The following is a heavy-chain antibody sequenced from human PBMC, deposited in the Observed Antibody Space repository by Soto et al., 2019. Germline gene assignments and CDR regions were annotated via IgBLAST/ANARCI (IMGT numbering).Heavy chain of an antibody. D-gene: IGHD3-22*01. CDR2: ISYDGSNK. CDR1: GFTFSSYG. J-gene: IGHJ4*02. V-gene: IGHV3-30*18. CDR3: AKAPLNYYDSSGYYSYFDY. Sequence: LRLSCAASGFTFSSYGMHWVRQAPGKGLEWVAVISYDGSNKYYADSVKGRFTISRDNSKNTLYLQMNSLRAEDTAVYYCAKAPLNYYDSSGYYSYFDYWGQGTLVTVSS.